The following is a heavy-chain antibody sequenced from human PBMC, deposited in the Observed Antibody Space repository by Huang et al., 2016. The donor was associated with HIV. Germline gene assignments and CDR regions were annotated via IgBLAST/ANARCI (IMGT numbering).Heavy chain of an antibody. CDR2: IIPRFGTR. V-gene: IGHV1-69*13. CDR1: GGSFNNFG. D-gene: IGHD3-16*01. CDR3: AKRGGAWGSPYAFDL. Sequence: QVQLVQSGAEVRKPGSSVKVSCRASGGSFNNFGINWVRQAPGQGLAWRGGIIPRFGTRNDAQRFKDRVTITADETTGVVHLEVTSLRSDDTAVYFCAKRGGAWGSPYAFDLWGPGTMVTVSS. J-gene: IGHJ3*01.